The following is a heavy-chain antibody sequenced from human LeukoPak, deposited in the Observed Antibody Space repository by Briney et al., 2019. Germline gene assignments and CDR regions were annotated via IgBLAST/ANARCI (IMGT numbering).Heavy chain of an antibody. V-gene: IGHV3-30*02. Sequence: PGGSLRLSCAASGFTFSTYAMNWVRQAPGKGLEWVAFIRNDGSDKYYADSVKGRFTISRDNSRNTLYLQMNNLSSEDTAVYFCAKADTGYYMYYFVHWGQGTQVTVSS. D-gene: IGHD3-22*01. CDR3: AKADTGYYMYYFVH. J-gene: IGHJ4*02. CDR2: IRNDGSDK. CDR1: GFTFSTYA.